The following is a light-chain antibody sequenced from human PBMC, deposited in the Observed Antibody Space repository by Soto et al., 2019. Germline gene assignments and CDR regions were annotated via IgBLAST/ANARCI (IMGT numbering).Light chain of an antibody. CDR2: KAS. CDR3: QQYRTYSWT. J-gene: IGKJ1*01. CDR1: QNINDW. V-gene: IGKV1-5*03. Sequence: DIQMTQSPSTLSASVGDRITITCRASQNINDWLAWYQQKPGNAPKLLVYKASGLESGVPSRFSGSGFGTEFTLNISSLQPDDFATYFCQQYRTYSWTFGQGTKVEAK.